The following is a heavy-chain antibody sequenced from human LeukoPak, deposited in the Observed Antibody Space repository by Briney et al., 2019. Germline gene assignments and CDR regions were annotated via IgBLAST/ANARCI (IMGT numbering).Heavy chain of an antibody. D-gene: IGHD5-18*01. CDR2: IRSKAYGGTT. V-gene: IGHV3-49*03. CDR3: TRFTLLSYGDYYFDY. Sequence: GGSLRLSCTASGVTFGDYAMSWCRQAPGKGREWVGFIRSKAYGGTTEYAASVKGRFTISRDDSKSIAYLQMNRLKTEDTAVYYCTRFTLLSYGDYYFDYWGQGTLVTVSS. J-gene: IGHJ4*02. CDR1: GVTFGDYA.